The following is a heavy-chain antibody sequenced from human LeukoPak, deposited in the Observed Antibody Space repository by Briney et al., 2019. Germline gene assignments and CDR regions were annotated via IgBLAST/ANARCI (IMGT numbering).Heavy chain of an antibody. J-gene: IGHJ6*03. V-gene: IGHV1-8*02. D-gene: IGHD6-6*01. CDR3: ARGSRIWQAARRPRSYYYYMDV. CDR2: INPNSGGT. Sequence: ASVKVSCKASGYTFTGYYMHWVRQAPGQGLEWMGWINPNSGGTGYAQKFQGRVTMTRNTSISTAYMELSSLRSEDTAVYYCARGSRIWQAARRPRSYYYYMDVWGKGTTVTVSS. CDR1: GYTFTGYY.